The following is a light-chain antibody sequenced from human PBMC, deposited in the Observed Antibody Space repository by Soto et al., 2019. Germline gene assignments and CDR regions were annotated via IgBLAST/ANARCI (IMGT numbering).Light chain of an antibody. CDR2: EVT. CDR1: SSDVGXYDC. J-gene: IGLJ1*01. CDR3: SSYARSSNFV. V-gene: IGLV2-8*01. Sequence: QSVLTQPPSASGFPGQSVTISCTGTSSDVGXYDCVSXYQQHPGKAPKLVIYEVTKRQYGVHYRVSAYKSGNTASLTVCWLQAEDEADYCCSSYARSSNFVCGSGPKVT.